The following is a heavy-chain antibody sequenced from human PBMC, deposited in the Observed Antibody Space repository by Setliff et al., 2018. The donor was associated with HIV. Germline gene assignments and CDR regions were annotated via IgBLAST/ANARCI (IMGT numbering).Heavy chain of an antibody. V-gene: IGHV4-34*01. Sequence: SETLSLTCAVYGPSFSGYYWNWIRQFPGKSLEWIGEINHSGTTNYSPSFKSRLNISVDVSKNQFSLRLSSLSAADTAAYFCAAKPMIRGRPFAFWGQATLVTVSS. D-gene: IGHD3-10*01. CDR1: GPSFSGYY. J-gene: IGHJ4*02. CDR3: AAKPMIRGRPFAF. CDR2: INHSGTT.